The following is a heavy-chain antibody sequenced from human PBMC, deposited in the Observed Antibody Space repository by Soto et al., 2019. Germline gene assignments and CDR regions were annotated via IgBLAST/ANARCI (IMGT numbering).Heavy chain of an antibody. CDR3: ARRNGDGDYAYYYYYYMDV. CDR2: ISGSGSST. V-gene: IGHV3-23*01. J-gene: IGHJ6*03. Sequence: EVQLLESGGGLIQPGGSLRLSCAASGFTFSNYAMNWVRQAPGKGLEWVSVISGSGSSTYYADSVKGRFTIARDYSKNTLYLQMSSLRAEYTALYYLARRNGDGDYAYYYYYYMDVWGKGTTVTVSS. D-gene: IGHD4-17*01. CDR1: GFTFSNYA.